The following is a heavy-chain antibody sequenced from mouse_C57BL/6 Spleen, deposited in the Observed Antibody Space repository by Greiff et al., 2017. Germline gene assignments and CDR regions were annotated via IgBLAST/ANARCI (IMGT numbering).Heavy chain of an antibody. Sequence: VQLQQSGPELVKPGASVKISCKASGYAFSSSWMNWVKQRPGKGLEWIGRIYPGDGDTNYNGKFKGKATLTADKSSSTAYMQLSSLTSEDSAVYFCARYGDDGYPHYAMDYWGQGTSVTVSS. J-gene: IGHJ4*01. V-gene: IGHV1-82*01. CDR1: GYAFSSSW. D-gene: IGHD2-3*01. CDR3: ARYGDDGYPHYAMDY. CDR2: IYPGDGDT.